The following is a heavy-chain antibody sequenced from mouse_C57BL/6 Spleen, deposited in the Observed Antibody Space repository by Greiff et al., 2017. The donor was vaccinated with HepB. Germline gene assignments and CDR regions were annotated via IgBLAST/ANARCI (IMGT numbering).Heavy chain of an antibody. CDR2: ISDGGSYT. CDR3: ARDQGTTVVGHNYYAMDY. J-gene: IGHJ4*01. D-gene: IGHD1-1*01. CDR1: GFTFSSYA. Sequence: EVHLVESGGGLVKPGGSLKLSCAASGFTFSSYAMSWVRQTPEKRLEWVATISDGGSYTYYPDNVKGRFTITRDNAKNNLYLQMSHLKSEDTAMYYCARDQGTTVVGHNYYAMDYWGQGTSVTVSS. V-gene: IGHV5-4*01.